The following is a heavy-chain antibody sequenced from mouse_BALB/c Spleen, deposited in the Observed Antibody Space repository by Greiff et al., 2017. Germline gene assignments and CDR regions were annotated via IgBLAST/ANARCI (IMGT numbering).Heavy chain of an antibody. CDR3: ARDQGYLLWSSFAY. D-gene: IGHD2-1*01. CDR1: GFTFSDYG. J-gene: IGHJ3*01. V-gene: IGHV5-15*02. CDR2: ISNLAYSI. Sequence: EVMLVESGGGLVQPGGSRKLSCAASGFTFSDYGMAWVRQAPGKGPEWVAFISNLAYSIYYADTVTGRFTISRENAKNTLYLEMSSLRSEDTAMYYCARDQGYLLWSSFAYWGQGTLVTVSA.